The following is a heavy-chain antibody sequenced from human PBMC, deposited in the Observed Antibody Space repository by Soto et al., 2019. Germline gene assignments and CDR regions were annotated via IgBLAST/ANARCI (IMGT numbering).Heavy chain of an antibody. J-gene: IGHJ5*02. V-gene: IGHV4-30-4*01. D-gene: IGHD6-6*01. Sequence: SETLSLTCTVSGGSISSADYYWNWIRQPPGKGLEWIGYIYYSGNTYYNPSLKSRVTISIDTSKNQFSLKLSSVTAAATAVYYCARAEYSSSSVSWFDPWGQGTLVTVSS. CDR2: IYYSGNT. CDR1: GGSISSADYY. CDR3: ARAEYSSSSVSWFDP.